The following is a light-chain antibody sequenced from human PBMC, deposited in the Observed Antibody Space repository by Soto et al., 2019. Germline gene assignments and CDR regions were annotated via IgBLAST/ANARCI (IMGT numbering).Light chain of an antibody. CDR3: QQYKKWPPYT. J-gene: IGKJ2*01. V-gene: IGKV3-15*01. CDR1: ESVSSN. Sequence: EIVMTQSPANLSVSPGERATLSCRASESVSSNLAWYQQKPGQGPRLLIYGASTRATSIPARFSGSGSGTDFTLTINSLQSEDFAVYYCQQYKKWPPYTFGQGTKLEIK. CDR2: GAS.